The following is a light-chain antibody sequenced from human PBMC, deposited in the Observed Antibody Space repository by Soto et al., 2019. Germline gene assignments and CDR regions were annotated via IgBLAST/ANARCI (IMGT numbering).Light chain of an antibody. Sequence: EIVLTQSPGTLSLSPGERATLSCRASESVSSNVAWYQQRPGQAPRLLIYGASTRATDTPVRFRGSGSGTEFTLTISSLQSEDFAVYYCQQYNNWPRITFGQGTRLEI. CDR2: GAS. CDR3: QQYNNWPRIT. J-gene: IGKJ5*01. V-gene: IGKV3-15*01. CDR1: ESVSSN.